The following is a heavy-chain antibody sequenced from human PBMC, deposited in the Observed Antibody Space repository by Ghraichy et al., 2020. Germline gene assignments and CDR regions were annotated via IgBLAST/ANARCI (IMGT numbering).Heavy chain of an antibody. CDR1: GGSVSNYY. J-gene: IGHJ4*02. CDR2: IYYSGST. D-gene: IGHD5-12*01. CDR3: VRQGEGWSAVAAFDY. V-gene: IGHV4-59*08. Sequence: SETLSLTCTVSGGSVSNYYWSWLRQPPGKGLEWIGYIYYSGSTNNNPSLKRRVTISVDTSKNQLSLKLSSVTAADTAVYYCVRQGEGWSAVAAFDYWGQGTLVTVSS.